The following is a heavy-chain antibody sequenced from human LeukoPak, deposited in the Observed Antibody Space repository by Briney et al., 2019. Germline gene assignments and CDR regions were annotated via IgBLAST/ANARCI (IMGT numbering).Heavy chain of an antibody. V-gene: IGHV4-39*02. J-gene: IGHJ5*02. D-gene: IGHD6-13*01. CDR1: GDSISSSSYY. CDR3: ARKEGGQLVNTRRWFDP. Sequence: PSETLSLTCTVSGDSISSSSYYWDWIRQPPGKGLEWIGSISYSGSTFYNPSLKSRVTISVDTSKKHFSLQLRSVTAADTAVYYCARKEGGQLVNTRRWFDPWGQGTLVTVSS. CDR2: ISYSGST.